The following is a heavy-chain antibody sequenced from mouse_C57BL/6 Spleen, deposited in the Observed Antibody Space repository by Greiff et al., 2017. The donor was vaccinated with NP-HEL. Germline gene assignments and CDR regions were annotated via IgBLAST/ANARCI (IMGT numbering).Heavy chain of an antibody. V-gene: IGHV1-52*01. CDR3: ASTMVTTEFAY. J-gene: IGHJ3*01. Sequence: VKLQQPGAELVRPGSSVKLSCKASGYTFTSYWMHWVKQRPIQGLEWIGNIDPSDSETHYNQKFKDKATLTVDKSSSTAYMQLSSLTSEDSAVYYCASTMVTTEFAYWGQGTLVTVSA. D-gene: IGHD2-2*01. CDR2: IDPSDSET. CDR1: GYTFTSYW.